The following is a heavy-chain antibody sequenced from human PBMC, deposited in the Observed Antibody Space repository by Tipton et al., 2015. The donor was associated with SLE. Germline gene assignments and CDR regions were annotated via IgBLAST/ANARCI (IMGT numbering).Heavy chain of an antibody. CDR2: INHSGRT. CDR3: ASSKYYYYGMDV. D-gene: IGHD6-13*01. CDR1: GGSFSGYY. Sequence: TLSLTCAVYGGSFSGYYWSWIRQPPGKGLEWIGEINHSGRTNYNPSLKSRVTISVDTSKNQFSLKLSSVTAADTAVYFCASSKYYYYGMDVWGQGTTVTVSS. V-gene: IGHV4-34*01. J-gene: IGHJ6*02.